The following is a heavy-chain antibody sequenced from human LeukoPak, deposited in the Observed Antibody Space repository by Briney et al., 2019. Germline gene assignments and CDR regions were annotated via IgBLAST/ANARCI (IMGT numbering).Heavy chain of an antibody. J-gene: IGHJ4*02. CDR2: IRYDGKTE. V-gene: IGHV3-30*02. CDR3: VRDGMVTEPINY. CDR1: GFIFSNYG. D-gene: IGHD2-21*02. Sequence: GGALRLSCVVSGFIFSNYGMHWVRQAPGKGLEGVAFIRYDGKTEHYAASVTGRLPVSRDTYKNTLYLQVNSLRVEDTAVSYCVRDGMVTEPINYWGQGTLVTVSS.